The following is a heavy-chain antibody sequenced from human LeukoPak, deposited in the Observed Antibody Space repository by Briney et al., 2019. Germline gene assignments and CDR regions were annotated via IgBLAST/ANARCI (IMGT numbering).Heavy chain of an antibody. V-gene: IGHV3-9*01. CDR3: AKAPPQDDLLWYFDY. J-gene: IGHJ4*02. Sequence: SLRLSCAASGFTFDDYAMHWVRQAPGKGLEWVSGISWNSGSIGYADSVKGRFTISRDNAKNSLYLQMNSLRAEDTALYYCAKAPPQDDLLWYFDYWGQGTLVTVSS. D-gene: IGHD1-1*01. CDR1: GFTFDDYA. CDR2: ISWNSGSI.